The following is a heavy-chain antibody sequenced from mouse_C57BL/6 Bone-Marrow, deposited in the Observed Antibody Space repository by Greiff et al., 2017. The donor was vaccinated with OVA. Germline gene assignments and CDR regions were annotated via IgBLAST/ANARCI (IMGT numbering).Heavy chain of an antibody. D-gene: IGHD2-3*01. CDR2: VYPGSGST. CDR1: GYTFTSYW. CDR3: AIHRGWLLRWYFDV. Sequence: QVQLKQPGAELVKPGASVKMSCKASGYTFTSYWITWVKQRPGQGLAWIGDVYPGSGSTNYNEKFKSKATLTVDTSSSTAYMQLSSLTSEDSAVYYGAIHRGWLLRWYFDVWGTGTTVTVSS. V-gene: IGHV1-55*01. J-gene: IGHJ1*03.